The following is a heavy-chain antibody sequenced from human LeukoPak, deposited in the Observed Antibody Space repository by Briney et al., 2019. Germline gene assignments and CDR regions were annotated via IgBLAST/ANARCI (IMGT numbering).Heavy chain of an antibody. J-gene: IGHJ4*02. CDR3: ARVTTVVSPFDY. CDR1: GGSISSGDYY. Sequence: SSQTLSLTCTVSGGSISSGDYYWSWIRQPPGKGLEWIGYIYYSGSTYYNPSLKRRVTISVDTSKNQFSLKLSSVTAADTAVYYCARVTTVVSPFDYWGQGTLVTVSP. D-gene: IGHD4-23*01. CDR2: IYYSGST. V-gene: IGHV4-30-4*08.